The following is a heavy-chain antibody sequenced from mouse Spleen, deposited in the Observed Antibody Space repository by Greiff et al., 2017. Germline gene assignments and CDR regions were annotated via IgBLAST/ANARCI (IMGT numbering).Heavy chain of an antibody. D-gene: IGHD2-14*01. J-gene: IGHJ2*01. CDR3: ARGEDRVYYFDY. CDR1: GFTFSSYA. CDR2: ISSGGST. V-gene: IGHV5-6-5*01. Sequence: EVQVVESGGGLVKPGGSLKLSCAASGFTFSSYAMSWVRQTPEKRLEWVASISSGGSTYYPDSVKGRFTISRDNARNILYLQMSSLRSEDTAMYYCARGEDRVYYFDYWGQGTTLTVSS.